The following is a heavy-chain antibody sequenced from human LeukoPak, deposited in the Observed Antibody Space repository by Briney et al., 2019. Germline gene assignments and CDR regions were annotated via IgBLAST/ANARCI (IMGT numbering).Heavy chain of an antibody. CDR3: VRDERNIILEGHDMDV. CDR2: INTDKDNT. Sequence: GASVKVSCKASGYSFTRFGISWVRQDPGQGLEWMGWINTDKDNTRYAERFKNRLTMTIDTSTTTACMELKSLTSDDTAIYYCVRDERNIILEGHDMDVWGKGTTVIISS. J-gene: IGHJ6*03. CDR1: GYSFTRFG. D-gene: IGHD1/OR15-1a*01. V-gene: IGHV1-18*01.